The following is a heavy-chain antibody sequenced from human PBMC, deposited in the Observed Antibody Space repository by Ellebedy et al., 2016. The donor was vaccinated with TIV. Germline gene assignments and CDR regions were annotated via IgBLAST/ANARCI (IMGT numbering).Heavy chain of an antibody. CDR1: GGSISSPSYY. CDR2: IYYSGST. Sequence: MPSEPLSLTCTVSGGSISSPSYYWGWIRQPPGKGLEWIGSIYYSGSTYYYPSLKSRVTMSIDTSKNQFSLKLSSVTAADTAVYYCARHHTVERGAIDYWGQGTLVTVSS. CDR3: ARHHTVERGAIDY. D-gene: IGHD1-1*01. J-gene: IGHJ4*02. V-gene: IGHV4-39*01.